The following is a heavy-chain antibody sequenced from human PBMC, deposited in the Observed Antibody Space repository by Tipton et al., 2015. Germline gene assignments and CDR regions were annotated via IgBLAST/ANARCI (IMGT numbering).Heavy chain of an antibody. CDR2: IKYDGSEK. CDR1: GFTFSNYW. D-gene: IGHD5-24*01. CDR3: ARGYTDFDY. Sequence: GSLRLSCAASGFTFSNYWMSWVRQSPAKGLEWVANIKYDGSEKYYVDSVKGRFTISRDNAKNSLYPQMNSLRAEDTAVYYCARGYTDFDYWGQGTLVTVSS. V-gene: IGHV3-7*03. J-gene: IGHJ4*02.